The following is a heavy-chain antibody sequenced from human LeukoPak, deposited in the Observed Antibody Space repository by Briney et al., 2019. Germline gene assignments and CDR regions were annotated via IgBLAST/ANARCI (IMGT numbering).Heavy chain of an antibody. CDR2: IRFDGGNK. J-gene: IGHJ4*02. Sequence: GGSLRLSCAASGFTFSNYGMHCVRQAPGKGLEWVTFIRFDGGNKYYAASVKGRFTISRDNSKNTLHLQLNSLRTEDTAVYYCAKGFSGKFDYWGQGTLVTVSS. CDR1: GFTFSNYG. D-gene: IGHD1-26*01. V-gene: IGHV3-30*02. CDR3: AKGFSGKFDY.